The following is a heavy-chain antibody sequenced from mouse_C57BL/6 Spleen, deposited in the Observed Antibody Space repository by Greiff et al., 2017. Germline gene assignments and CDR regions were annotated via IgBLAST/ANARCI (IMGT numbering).Heavy chain of an antibody. J-gene: IGHJ2*01. CDR2: ISPGDGDT. CDR3: SRSVVTTIEATWDDN. CDR1: GYAFRSYW. V-gene: IGHV1-80*01. D-gene: IGHD1-1*01. Sequence: VQLQQSGAELVKPGASVKISCKASGYAFRSYWMNWVKQRPGKGLEWIGQISPGDGDTNYNGKFNGKATLTAGKSSSTAYMQLISLTSEDSAVYFCSRSVVTTIEATWDDNWRQGTTLTVSS.